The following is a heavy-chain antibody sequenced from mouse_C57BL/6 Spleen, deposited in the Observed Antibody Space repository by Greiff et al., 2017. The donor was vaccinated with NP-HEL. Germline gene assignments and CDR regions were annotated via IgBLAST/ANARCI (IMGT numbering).Heavy chain of an antibody. Sequence: VQLQQSGAELVRPGASVKLSCTASGFNIKDDYMHWVKQRPEQGLEWIGWIDPENGDTEYASKFQGKATITADTSSNTAYLQLSSLTSEDTAVYYCTHYYGSPFAYWGQGTLVTVSA. D-gene: IGHD1-1*01. V-gene: IGHV14-4*01. J-gene: IGHJ3*01. CDR2: IDPENGDT. CDR3: THYYGSPFAY. CDR1: GFNIKDDY.